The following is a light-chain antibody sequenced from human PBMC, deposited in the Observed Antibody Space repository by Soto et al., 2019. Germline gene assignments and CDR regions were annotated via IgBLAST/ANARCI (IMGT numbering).Light chain of an antibody. J-gene: IGLJ1*01. V-gene: IGLV1-40*01. CDR2: GNS. CDR3: KYSDSSTNV. Sequence: QSVLTQPPSVSGAPGQSVTISCTGSSSNIGAGYDVHWYQQLPGTAPKLLIYGNSNRPSGVPDRFSGSKSGTSASLAITGLQAEDEADYYCKYSDSSTNVFGNGNKVTV. CDR1: SSNIGAGYD.